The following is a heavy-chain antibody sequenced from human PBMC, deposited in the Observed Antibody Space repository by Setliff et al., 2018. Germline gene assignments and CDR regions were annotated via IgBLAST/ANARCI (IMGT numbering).Heavy chain of an antibody. J-gene: IGHJ5*02. V-gene: IGHV3-48*01. CDR3: ATSNDYLDH. CDR1: GITFSIYS. D-gene: IGHD3-16*01. Sequence: GGSLRLSCAASGITFSIYSMNWVRQAPGRGLEWLSYITGSSSVIHYADSVKGRFTISRDNARNSLYLQINSLRAEDTAVYFCATSNDYLDHWGQGTPVTVSS. CDR2: ITGSSSVI.